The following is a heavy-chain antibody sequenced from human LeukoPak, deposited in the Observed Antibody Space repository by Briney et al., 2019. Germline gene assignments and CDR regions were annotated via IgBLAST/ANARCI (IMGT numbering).Heavy chain of an antibody. CDR1: GYTFTSYD. D-gene: IGHD6-25*01. J-gene: IGHJ5*02. V-gene: IGHV1-8*01. CDR3: ARAGIAAYNWFDP. Sequence: GASVKVSCKASGYTFTSYDINWVRQATGQGLEWMGWMNPNSGNTGYAQKFQGRVTVTTDESTSTAYMELSSLRSEDTAVYYCARAGIAAYNWFDPWGQGTLVTVSS. CDR2: MNPNSGNT.